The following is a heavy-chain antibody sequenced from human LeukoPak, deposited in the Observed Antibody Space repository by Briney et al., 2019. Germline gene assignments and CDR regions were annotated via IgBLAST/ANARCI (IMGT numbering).Heavy chain of an antibody. J-gene: IGHJ4*02. CDR1: GGSISSYY. Sequence: SETLSLTCIVSGGSISSYYWTWIRQPPGKGLEWIGYIYYSGSTNYNPSLKSRVTMSVDTSKNQFSLKLSSVTAADSAVYYCARSQSTRLRTVDFRGEGTLVTVSS. V-gene: IGHV4-59*01. CDR2: IYYSGST. D-gene: IGHD5/OR15-5a*01. CDR3: ARSQSTRLRTVDF.